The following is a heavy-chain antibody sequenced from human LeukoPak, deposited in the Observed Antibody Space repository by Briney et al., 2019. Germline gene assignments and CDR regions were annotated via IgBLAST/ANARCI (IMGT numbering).Heavy chain of an antibody. Sequence: PGGSLRLSCAASGFTFSDHYMDWVRQAPGKGLEWVARLRNKANSYTTEYAASVKGRFTVSRDDSKNSLYLQMNSLKTEDTAVYYCARASIVATPYFFDYWGQGTLVTVSS. J-gene: IGHJ4*02. CDR2: LRNKANSYTT. CDR3: ARASIVATPYFFDY. CDR1: GFTFSDHY. V-gene: IGHV3-72*01. D-gene: IGHD5-12*01.